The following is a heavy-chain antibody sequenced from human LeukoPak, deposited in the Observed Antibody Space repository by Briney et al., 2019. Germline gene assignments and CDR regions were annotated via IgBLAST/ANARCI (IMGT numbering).Heavy chain of an antibody. J-gene: IGHJ4*02. CDR2: INIDGSGK. D-gene: IGHD7-27*01. Sequence: GGSLRLSCAASGFTFSSYWMSWVRQAPGKGLEWVATINIDGSGKYYMDSVKGRFTISRDNARNSLYLQMNSLRGEDTAVYYCAREGTLRAHWDPFDYWGQGTLVTVSS. CDR1: GFTFSSYW. V-gene: IGHV3-7*01. CDR3: AREGTLRAHWDPFDY.